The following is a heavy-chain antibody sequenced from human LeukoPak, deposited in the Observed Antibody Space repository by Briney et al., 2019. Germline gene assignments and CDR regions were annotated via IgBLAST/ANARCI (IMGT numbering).Heavy chain of an antibody. CDR3: TSDSGSYQFDY. CDR1: GFTFSNAW. J-gene: IGHJ4*02. D-gene: IGHD1-26*01. CDR2: IKSKTDRGTT. V-gene: IGHV3-15*01. Sequence: GGSLRLSCAASGFTFSNAWMSWVRQAPGKGLEWVGRIKSKTDRGTTDYAAPVKGRFTISRDDSKNTLYLQMNSLKTEDTAVYYCTSDSGSYQFDYWGQGTLVTVSS.